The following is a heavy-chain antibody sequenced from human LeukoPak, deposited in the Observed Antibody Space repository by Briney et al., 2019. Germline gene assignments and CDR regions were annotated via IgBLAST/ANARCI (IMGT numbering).Heavy chain of an antibody. J-gene: IGHJ4*02. V-gene: IGHV3-66*01. CDR1: EFSVGSNY. CDR2: IYSGGST. D-gene: IGHD3-22*01. CDR3: ARGSDYYDSGGPGDY. Sequence: GGSLRLSCAASEFSVGSNYMTWVRQAPGKGLEWVSLIYSGGSTYYADSVKGRFTISRDNSKNTLYLQMNSLRAEDTAVYYCARGSDYYDSGGPGDYWGQGTLVTVSS.